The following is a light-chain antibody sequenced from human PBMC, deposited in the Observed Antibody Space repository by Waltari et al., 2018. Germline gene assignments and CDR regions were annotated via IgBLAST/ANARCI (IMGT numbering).Light chain of an antibody. CDR1: SSNIGAAYD. CDR3: QSYDSSLSAV. Sequence: QSVLTQPPSVSGAPGQRVTISCTGSSSNIGAAYDVPWYQQLPGAAPKLLIYAYSNRPSGVPDRFYGSRSGTSASLAITGLQAEDEADYYCQSYDSSLSAVFGGGTKLTVL. CDR2: AYS. V-gene: IGLV1-40*01. J-gene: IGLJ3*02.